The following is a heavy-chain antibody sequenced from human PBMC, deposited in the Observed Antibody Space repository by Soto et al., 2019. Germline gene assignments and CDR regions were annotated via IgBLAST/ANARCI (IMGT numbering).Heavy chain of an antibody. V-gene: IGHV4-30-4*01. CDR2: IYYSGST. CDR1: GGSISSGDYY. J-gene: IGHJ6*02. CDR3: ARDAEGYYYYGMDV. Sequence: SETLSLTCTVSGGSISSGDYYWSWIRQPPGKGLEWIGYIYYSGSTYYNPSLKSRVTISVDTSKNQFSLKLSSVTAADTAVYYCARDAEGYYYYGMDVWGQGTTVTVSS.